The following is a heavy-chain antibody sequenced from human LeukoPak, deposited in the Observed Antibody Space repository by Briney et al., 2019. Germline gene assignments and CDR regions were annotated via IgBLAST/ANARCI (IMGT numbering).Heavy chain of an antibody. V-gene: IGHV3-23*01. J-gene: IGHJ3*02. CDR3: AKYPVPRVYAFDI. D-gene: IGHD6-13*01. Sequence: GGSLRLSCAASGFTFSSYAMSWVRQAPGKGLEWVSAISGSGDSTYYADSVKGRFTISRDNSKNTLYLQMNSLRAEDTAVYYCAKYPVPRVYAFDIWGQGTMVTVSS. CDR2: ISGSGDST. CDR1: GFTFSSYA.